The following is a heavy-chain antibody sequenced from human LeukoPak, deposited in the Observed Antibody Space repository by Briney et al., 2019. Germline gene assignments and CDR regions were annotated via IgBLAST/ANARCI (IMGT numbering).Heavy chain of an antibody. Sequence: GASVKVSCKASGGTFSSYTISWVRQAPGQGLEWMGRIIPILGIANYAQKFQGRVTITADKSTSTAYMELSSLRSEDTAVYYCARGGRRDGYNYELGYWGQGTLVTVSS. D-gene: IGHD5-24*01. J-gene: IGHJ4*02. CDR3: ARGGRRDGYNYELGY. CDR1: GGTFSSYT. CDR2: IIPILGIA. V-gene: IGHV1-69*02.